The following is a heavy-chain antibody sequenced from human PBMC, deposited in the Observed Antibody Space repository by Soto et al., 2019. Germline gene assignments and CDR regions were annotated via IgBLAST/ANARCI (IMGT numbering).Heavy chain of an antibody. J-gene: IGHJ4*02. V-gene: IGHV1-2*04. CDR3: ARVLLGPTTDFDY. D-gene: IGHD1-26*01. Sequence: GASVKVSCKASGYTFTGFHIHWVRQAPGQGLEWMGWINPNGGGRNYAQKFQGWVTMTRDTSISTAYMELSRLKSDDTAVYYCARVLLGPTTDFDYWGQGTLVTVSS. CDR2: INPNGGGR. CDR1: GYTFTGFH.